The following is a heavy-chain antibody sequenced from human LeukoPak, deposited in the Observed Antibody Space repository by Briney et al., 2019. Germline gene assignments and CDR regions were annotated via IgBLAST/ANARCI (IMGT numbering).Heavy chain of an antibody. J-gene: IGHJ4*02. CDR2: ISTGSSTT. CDR3: ARVAAGYSVNYFDY. V-gene: IGHV3-48*02. CDR1: GFTVSNSY. Sequence: GGSLRLSCAASGFTVSNSYMNWVRQAPGKGLEWVSYISTGSSTTYYADSVKGRFTISRDNVENSLYLQMNSLRDEDTAVYYCARVAAGYSVNYFDYWGQGTLVTVSS. D-gene: IGHD4-23*01.